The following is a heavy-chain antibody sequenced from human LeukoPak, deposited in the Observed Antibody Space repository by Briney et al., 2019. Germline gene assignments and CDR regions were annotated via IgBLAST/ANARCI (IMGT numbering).Heavy chain of an antibody. CDR1: GFTFSSYW. J-gene: IGHJ4*02. V-gene: IGHV3-7*01. CDR3: ARVPSDWGFFDY. Sequence: GGSLRLSCVASGFTFSSYWMNWARQAPGKGLEWVANINRDGSEIYYVDSVKGRFTISRDNAKRSLSLQMNSLRAEDTALYYCARVPSDWGFFDYWGQGALVTVSS. CDR2: INRDGSEI. D-gene: IGHD7-27*01.